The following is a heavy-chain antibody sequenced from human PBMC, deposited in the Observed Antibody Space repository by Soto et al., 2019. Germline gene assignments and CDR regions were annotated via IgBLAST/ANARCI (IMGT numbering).Heavy chain of an antibody. Sequence: GETLKISCAASGFTFSSYAMHWVRQAPGKGLEWVAVISYDGSNKYYADSVKGRFTISRDNSKNTLYLQMNSLRAEDTAVYYCGTETGYYGYCSAGSCYGGVYYHGMDVWGQGTTVTDS. CDR1: GFTFSSYA. D-gene: IGHD2-15*01. CDR3: GTETGYYGYCSAGSCYGGVYYHGMDV. J-gene: IGHJ6*02. V-gene: IGHV3-30-3*01. CDR2: ISYDGSNK.